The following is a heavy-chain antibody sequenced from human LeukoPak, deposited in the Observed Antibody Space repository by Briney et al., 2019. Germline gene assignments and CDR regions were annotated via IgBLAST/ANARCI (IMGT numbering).Heavy chain of an antibody. V-gene: IGHV3-23*01. D-gene: IGHD6-19*01. Sequence: GGSLRLSCAASGFTFSSYATSWVRQAPGKGLEWVSAISGSGGSTYYADSVKGRFTISRDNSKNTLYLQMNSLRAEDTAVYYCAKGPSSGWYFIDYWGQGTLVTVSS. CDR1: GFTFSSYA. CDR3: AKGPSSGWYFIDY. J-gene: IGHJ4*02. CDR2: ISGSGGST.